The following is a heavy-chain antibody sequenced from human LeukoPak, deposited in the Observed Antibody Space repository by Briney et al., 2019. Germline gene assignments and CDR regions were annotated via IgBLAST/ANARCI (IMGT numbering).Heavy chain of an antibody. Sequence: SETLSLTCTVSGGSISSYYWSWIRQPAGKGLEWIGRIYTSGSTNYNPSLKSRVTMSVDTSKNQFSLKLSSVTAADTAMYYCARGPRIRAGTLRNGAFDIWGQGTMVTVSS. J-gene: IGHJ3*02. CDR3: ARGPRIRAGTLRNGAFDI. D-gene: IGHD1-7*01. CDR2: IYTSGST. V-gene: IGHV4-4*07. CDR1: GGSISSYY.